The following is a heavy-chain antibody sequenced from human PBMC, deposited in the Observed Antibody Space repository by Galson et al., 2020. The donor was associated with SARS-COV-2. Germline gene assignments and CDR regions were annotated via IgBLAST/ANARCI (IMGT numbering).Heavy chain of an antibody. D-gene: IGHD1-26*01. Sequence: SETLSLTCTVSGGSVSGYYWSWTRQRPGKGLEWIAYSYYSESTNYNPSLRSRAPISVDTCNSFSLQLRSVTAADTAVYYCARQGGSYSNWFDPWGQGALVTVSS. CDR1: GGSVSGYY. CDR3: ARQGGSYSNWFDP. J-gene: IGHJ5*02. V-gene: IGHV4-59*02. CDR2: SYYSEST.